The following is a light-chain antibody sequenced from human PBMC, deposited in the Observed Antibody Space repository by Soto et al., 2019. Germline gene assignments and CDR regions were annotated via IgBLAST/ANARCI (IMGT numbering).Light chain of an antibody. CDR1: SNDVGGYNY. CDR2: EVS. CDR3: SSYTTSSPYV. J-gene: IGLJ1*01. Sequence: QSVLTQPASVSGSPGQSITISCTGTSNDVGGYNYVSWYQQHPGKAPKLVIYEVSHRPSGISDRFSGSKSGNTASLTISRLQVEDEAEYYCSSYTTSSPYVFGPGTKVTVL. V-gene: IGLV2-14*01.